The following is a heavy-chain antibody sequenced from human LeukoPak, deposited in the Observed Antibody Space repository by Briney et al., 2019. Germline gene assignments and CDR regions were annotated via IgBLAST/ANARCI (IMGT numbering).Heavy chain of an antibody. CDR3: ARGALGCSSTSCYIAY. D-gene: IGHD2-2*02. V-gene: IGHV1-69*01. CDR2: IIPIFGTA. J-gene: IGHJ4*02. Sequence: SVKVSCKASGGTFSSYAIGWVRQAPGQGLEWMGGIIPIFGTADYAQKFQGRVTITADESTSTAYMELSSLRSEDTVVYYCARGALGCSSTSCYIAYWGQGTLVTVSS. CDR1: GGTFSSYA.